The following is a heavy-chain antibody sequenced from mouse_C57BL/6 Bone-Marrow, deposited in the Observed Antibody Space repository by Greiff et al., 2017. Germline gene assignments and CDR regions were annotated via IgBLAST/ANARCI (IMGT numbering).Heavy chain of an antibody. J-gene: IGHJ4*01. CDR1: GYTFTSYW. V-gene: IGHV1-64*01. Sequence: VQLQQPGAELVKPGASVKLSCKASGYTFTSYWMHWVKQRPGQGLEWIGMIHPNSGSTNYNEKFKSKATLTVDKSSSTAYMQLSSLTSEDSAVYYCARFYYSNTFYDMDDWGQGTSVTVSS. D-gene: IGHD2-5*01. CDR3: ARFYYSNTFYDMDD. CDR2: IHPNSGST.